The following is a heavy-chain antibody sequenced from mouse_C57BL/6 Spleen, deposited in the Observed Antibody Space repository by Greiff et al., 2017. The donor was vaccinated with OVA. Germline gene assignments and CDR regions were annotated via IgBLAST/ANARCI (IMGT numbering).Heavy chain of an antibody. Sequence: DVKLVESEGGLVQPGSSMKLSCTASGFTFSDYYMAWVRQVPEKGLEWVANINYDGSSTYYLDSLKSRFIISRDNAKNILYLQMSSLKSEDTATYYCARVLLLPYFDYWGQGTTLTVSS. CDR3: ARVLLLPYFDY. J-gene: IGHJ2*01. D-gene: IGHD2-3*01. CDR1: GFTFSDYY. V-gene: IGHV5-16*01. CDR2: INYDGSST.